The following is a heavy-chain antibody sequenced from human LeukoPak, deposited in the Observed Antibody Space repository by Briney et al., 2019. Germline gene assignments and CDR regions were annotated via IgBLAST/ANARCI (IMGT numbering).Heavy chain of an antibody. CDR2: IYTSGSA. J-gene: IGHJ4*02. Sequence: PSETLSLTCTVSGVSISSFYWSWIRQPAGKALEWIGRIYTSGSANYNPSLKSRVTMSVDTPKNQFSLKLSSVTAADTAVYYCVRDLRAGDFDYWGQGTLVTVSS. CDR1: GVSISSFY. CDR3: VRDLRAGDFDY. D-gene: IGHD6-19*01. V-gene: IGHV4-4*07.